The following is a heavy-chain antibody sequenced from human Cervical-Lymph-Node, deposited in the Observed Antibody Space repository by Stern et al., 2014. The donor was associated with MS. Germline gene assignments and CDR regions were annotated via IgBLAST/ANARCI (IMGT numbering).Heavy chain of an antibody. CDR1: GYTFSRFW. D-gene: IGHD1-26*01. CDR3: ARDLSGRSDS. V-gene: IGHV3-74*03. J-gene: IGHJ4*02. CDR2: MNEDGHLT. Sequence: EVQLVESGGRLVQPGGSLRLSCEDSGYTFSRFWMHWVRQVPGKGLVWVARMNEDGHLTAYADSVRGRFTISRDNAKRTLYLQMNSLGAEDTAIYYCARDLSGRSDSWGQGTLVTVSS.